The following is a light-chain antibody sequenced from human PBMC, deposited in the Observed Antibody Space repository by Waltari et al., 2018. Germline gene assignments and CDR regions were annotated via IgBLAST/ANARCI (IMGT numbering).Light chain of an antibody. CDR1: QGISTW. J-gene: IGKJ1*01. Sequence: DIQMTQAPSSVSASVGYRVTITCRASQGISTWLAWYQQKPGKGPKVLIYGASTLLTGVPARFSGSGSGTEFTLTISGLQPEDFATYFCQQGNSFPPTFGQGTRVEV. CDR2: GAS. CDR3: QQGNSFPPT. V-gene: IGKV1-12*01.